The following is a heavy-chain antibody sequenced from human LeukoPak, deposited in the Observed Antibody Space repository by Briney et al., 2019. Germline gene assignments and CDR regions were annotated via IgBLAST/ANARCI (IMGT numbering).Heavy chain of an antibody. CDR1: GYTFVHYW. Sequence: GESLKISCQGSGYTFVHYWIAWVRQMPGKGLEFVGMMYPDDSETKYSPSFQGQVTISVDKSINTAYLQWTSLKASDTAMYYCAIRVNEALGAFDFWGHGTVDTVSS. CDR3: AIRVNEALGAFDF. CDR2: MYPDDSET. D-gene: IGHD3-3*01. J-gene: IGHJ3*01. V-gene: IGHV5-51*01.